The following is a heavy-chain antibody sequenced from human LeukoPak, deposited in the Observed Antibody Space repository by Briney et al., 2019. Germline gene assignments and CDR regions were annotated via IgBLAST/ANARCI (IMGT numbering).Heavy chain of an antibody. CDR3: ARGRFDGIAVAGEVPFDY. CDR1: GGSFSGYY. CDR2: INHSGST. J-gene: IGHJ4*02. D-gene: IGHD6-19*01. Sequence: SETLSLTCAVYGGSFSGYYWSWIPQPPGKGLEWIGEINHSGSTNYNPSLKSRVTISVDTSKNQFSLKLSSVTAADTAVYYCARGRFDGIAVAGEVPFDYWGQGTLVTVSS. V-gene: IGHV4-34*01.